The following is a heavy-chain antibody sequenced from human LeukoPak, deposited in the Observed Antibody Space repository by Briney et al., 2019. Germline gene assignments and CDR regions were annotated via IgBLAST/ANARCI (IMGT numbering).Heavy chain of an antibody. J-gene: IGHJ4*02. D-gene: IGHD5-18*01. CDR2: INPNSGGT. V-gene: IGHV1-2*02. Sequence: ASVKVSCKASGYTSTGYYMHWVRQAPGQGLEWMGWINPNSGGTNYAQKFQGRVTMTRDTSISTAYMELSRLRSDDTAVYYCARSGRIQLWYPSKWPPDYWGQGTLVTVSS. CDR1: GYTSTGYY. CDR3: ARSGRIQLWYPSKWPPDY.